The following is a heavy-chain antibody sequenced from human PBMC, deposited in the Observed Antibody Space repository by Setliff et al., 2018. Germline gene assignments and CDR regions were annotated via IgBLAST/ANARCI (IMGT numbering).Heavy chain of an antibody. D-gene: IGHD4-17*01. CDR2: IRYDGSNK. V-gene: IGHV3-30*02. CDR1: GFTFSSYG. J-gene: IGHJ2*01. Sequence: GSLRLSCAASGFTFSSYGMHWVRQAPGKGLEWVAFIRYDGSNKYYADSVKGRFTISRDNSKNTLYLQMNSLRAEDTAVYYCAKDSFMTTVTTIYWYFDLWGRGTLVTVSS. CDR3: AKDSFMTTVTTIYWYFDL.